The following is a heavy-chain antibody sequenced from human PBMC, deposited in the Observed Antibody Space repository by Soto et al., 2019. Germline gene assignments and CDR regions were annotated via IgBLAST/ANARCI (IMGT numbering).Heavy chain of an antibody. D-gene: IGHD3-10*01. Sequence: EVHLAESGGGLVQPGGSLRLSCAATGFTFRNFAMSWVRQAPGKGLEWVSLVTGSGGSTFHAASVKGRFIMSRDNAKDTMYLQMNSLRAEDTAVDYCARAREFSGSGSDYWGQGTLVTVSS. V-gene: IGHV3-23*04. J-gene: IGHJ4*02. CDR3: ARAREFSGSGSDY. CDR2: VTGSGGST. CDR1: GFTFRNFA.